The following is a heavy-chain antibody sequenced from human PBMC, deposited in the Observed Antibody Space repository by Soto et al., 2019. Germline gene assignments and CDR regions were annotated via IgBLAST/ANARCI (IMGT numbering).Heavy chain of an antibody. CDR3: ARSVVVPAAPFDY. Sequence: VASVKVSCKASGGTFSSYAISWVRQAPGQGLEWMGGIIPIFGTANYAQKFQGRVTITADKSTSTAYMELSSLRSEDTAVYYCARSVVVPAAPFDYWGQGTLVTVSS. CDR2: IIPIFGTA. V-gene: IGHV1-69*06. CDR1: GGTFSSYA. D-gene: IGHD2-2*01. J-gene: IGHJ4*02.